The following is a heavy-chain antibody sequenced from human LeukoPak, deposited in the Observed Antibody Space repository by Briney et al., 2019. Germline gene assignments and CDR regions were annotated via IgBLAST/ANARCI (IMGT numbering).Heavy chain of an antibody. D-gene: IGHD2-15*01. Sequence: TLSLTCAVSGGSISSGNWWSWVRQPPGKGLEWVAIISYDGSNGHYADSVKGRFTISRDTSKNTLYLQMNSLRAEDTAVYYCARICSGGNCYFPSIWGQGTMVTVSS. CDR1: GGSISSGN. CDR3: ARICSGGNCYFPSI. CDR2: ISYDGSNG. V-gene: IGHV3-30*03. J-gene: IGHJ3*02.